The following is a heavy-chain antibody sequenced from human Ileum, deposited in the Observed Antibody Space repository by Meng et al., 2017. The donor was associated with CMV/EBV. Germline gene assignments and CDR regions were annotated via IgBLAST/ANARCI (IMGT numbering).Heavy chain of an antibody. V-gene: IGHV3-48*03. CDR3: TTGGDCSHPNCDLNWTEDFDI. Sequence: SLKFSCVASEFNFSYYEMDWVRQAPGKGLEWIAYISSNRNNKYYSESVMVRFTISRDNAKSSLYLQMNSLRADDTAVYYCTTGGDCSHPNCDLNWTEDFDIWGQGTMVTVSS. D-gene: IGHD1-1*01. CDR2: ISSNRNNK. J-gene: IGHJ3*02. CDR1: EFNFSYYE.